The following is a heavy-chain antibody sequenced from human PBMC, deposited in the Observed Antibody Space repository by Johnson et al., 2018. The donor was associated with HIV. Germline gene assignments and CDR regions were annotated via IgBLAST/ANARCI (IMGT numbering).Heavy chain of an antibody. CDR2: INWNGGST. CDR1: GFTFDDYG. D-gene: IGHD3-16*02. J-gene: IGHJ3*02. V-gene: IGHV3-20*04. Sequence: EVQVVESGGGVVRPGGSLRLSCAASGFTFDDYGMSWVRQGKGKGLEWVSGINWNGGSTGYADSVKGRFTISRDNAKKSLYRQMNSLRAEDTALYYCARELPCDYVVGSYRPDAFDIWGQGTMVTVSS. CDR3: ARELPCDYVVGSYRPDAFDI.